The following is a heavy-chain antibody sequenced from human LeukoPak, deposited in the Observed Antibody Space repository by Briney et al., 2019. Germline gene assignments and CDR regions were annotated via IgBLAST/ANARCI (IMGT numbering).Heavy chain of an antibody. D-gene: IGHD1-26*01. V-gene: IGHV1-2*02. CDR2: INPNSGGT. J-gene: IGHJ4*02. CDR3: ARGRVGANFDY. CDR1: GFTFTAYH. Sequence: ASVKVSCKASGFTFTAYHMHWVRQAPGQGLEWMGWINPNSGGTNYAQKFQGRVTMTRDTSISTAYMELSRLRSDDTAVYYCARGRVGANFDYWGQGTLVTVSS.